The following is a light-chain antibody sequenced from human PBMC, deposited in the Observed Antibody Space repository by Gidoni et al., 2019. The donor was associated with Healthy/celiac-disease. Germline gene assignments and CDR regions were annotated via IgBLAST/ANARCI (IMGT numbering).Light chain of an antibody. CDR1: QSISSW. J-gene: IGKJ2*01. Sequence: DIQMTQSPSTLSASVGDRVTITCRASQSISSWLAWYQQKPGEAPKLLIYKASSLESGVPSRFSGSGSGTEFTLTISSLQPDDFATDYCQQYNSYSRTFGQGTKLEIK. CDR2: KAS. V-gene: IGKV1-5*03. CDR3: QQYNSYSRT.